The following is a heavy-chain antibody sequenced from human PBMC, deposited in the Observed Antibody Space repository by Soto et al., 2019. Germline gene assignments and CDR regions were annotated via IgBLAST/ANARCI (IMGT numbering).Heavy chain of an antibody. CDR2: ISNDGGNK. CDR3: AKDRRYASSGYPSAFDY. CDR1: GFNFSNYG. D-gene: IGHD3-22*01. J-gene: IGHJ4*02. V-gene: IGHV3-30*18. Sequence: PGGCLRLSCAASGFNFSNYGMHWVRQAPGKGLEWVAVISNDGGNKYYADSVKGRFTISRDNSKNTLYLQMNSLRAEDTAVYYCAKDRRYASSGYPSAFDYWGQGTLVTVSS.